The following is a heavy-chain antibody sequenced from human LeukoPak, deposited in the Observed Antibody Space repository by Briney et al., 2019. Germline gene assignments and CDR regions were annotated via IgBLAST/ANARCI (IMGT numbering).Heavy chain of an antibody. J-gene: IGHJ4*02. CDR1: GFSFSNYW. CDR2: IKQDGSEE. D-gene: IGHD5-18*01. Sequence: GGSLRLSCAASGFSFSNYWMSWVRQAPGKGLEWVAYIKQDGSEEYYVDSVKGRFTISRDNAKSSLYLQMNSLRADDTAVYYCARDAGGYGFYGDYWGQGTLVTVSS. CDR3: ARDAGGYGFYGDY. V-gene: IGHV3-7*01.